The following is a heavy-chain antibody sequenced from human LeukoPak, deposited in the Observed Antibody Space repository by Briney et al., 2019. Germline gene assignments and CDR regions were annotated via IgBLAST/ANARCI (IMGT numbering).Heavy chain of an antibody. CDR3: ARDRVVGATDAFDI. Sequence: ASVKVSCKASGYTFTSYGISWVRQAPGRGLEWMGGIIPIFGTANYAQKFQGRVTITADESTSTAYMELSSLRSEDTAVYYCARDRVVGATDAFDIWGQGTMVTVSS. D-gene: IGHD1-26*01. CDR2: IIPIFGTA. V-gene: IGHV1-69*13. J-gene: IGHJ3*02. CDR1: GYTFTSYG.